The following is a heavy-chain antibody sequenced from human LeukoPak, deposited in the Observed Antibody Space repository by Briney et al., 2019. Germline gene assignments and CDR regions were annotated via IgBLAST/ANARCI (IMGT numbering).Heavy chain of an antibody. CDR1: GFTFSSYA. Sequence: GSLRLSCSASGFTFSSYAMHWVRQAPGKGLEYVSAISSNGGSTYYADSVKGRFTTSRDNSKNTLYLQMSSLRAEDTAVYYCVKLAAANYYYYGMDVWGKGTTVTVSS. CDR3: VKLAAANYYYYGMDV. CDR2: ISSNGGST. V-gene: IGHV3-64D*06. J-gene: IGHJ6*04. D-gene: IGHD6-13*01.